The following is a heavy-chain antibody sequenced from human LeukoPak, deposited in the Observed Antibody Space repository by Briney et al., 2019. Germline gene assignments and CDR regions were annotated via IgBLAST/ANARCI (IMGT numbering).Heavy chain of an antibody. V-gene: IGHV4-30-2*01. J-gene: IGHJ3*02. Sequence: TLSLTCTVSGGSISSGGYYWSWIRQPPGKGLEWIGYIYHSGSTYYNPSLKSRVTISVDRSKNQFSLKLSSVTAADTAVYYCARAGTLIRAFDIWGQGTMVTVSS. D-gene: IGHD1-14*01. CDR3: ARAGTLIRAFDI. CDR2: IYHSGST. CDR1: GGSISSGGYY.